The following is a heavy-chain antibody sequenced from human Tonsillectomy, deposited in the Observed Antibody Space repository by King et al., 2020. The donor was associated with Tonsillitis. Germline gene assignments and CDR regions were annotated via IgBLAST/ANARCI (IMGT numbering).Heavy chain of an antibody. V-gene: IGHV3-66*01. CDR3: ATGLGGDGYNLVPVDY. CDR1: GFTVSSNY. D-gene: IGHD5-24*01. J-gene: IGHJ4*02. CDR2: IYSGGST. Sequence: VQLVESGGGLVQPGGSLRLSCAASGFTVSSNYMRWVRQAPGKGLEWVSVIYSGGSTYYADSVKGRFTISRDNSKNTLYLQMNSLRAEETAVYYCATGLGGDGYNLVPVDYWGQGTLVTVSS.